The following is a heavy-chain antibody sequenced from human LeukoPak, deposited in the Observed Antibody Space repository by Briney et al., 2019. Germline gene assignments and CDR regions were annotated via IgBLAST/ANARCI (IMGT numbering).Heavy chain of an antibody. D-gene: IGHD2-15*01. V-gene: IGHV4-39*01. CDR2: IYYTGNT. CDR3: ARLPIIDYYYYYYMDV. Sequence: PSETLSLTRSVSGDSITGYYWGWIRQPPGKGLEWIGNIYYTGNTYYNSSLKSRVTISVDTSKNQFSLKLTSVTAADTAVYYCARLPIIDYYYYYYMDVWGKGTTVTISS. J-gene: IGHJ6*03. CDR1: GDSITGYY.